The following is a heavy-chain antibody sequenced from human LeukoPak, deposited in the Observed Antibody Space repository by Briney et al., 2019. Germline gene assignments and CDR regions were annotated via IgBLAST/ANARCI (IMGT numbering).Heavy chain of an antibody. Sequence: PGGSLRLSCAASGFTFSSYAMSWVRQAPGKGLEWASAISGSGGSTYYADSVKGRFTISRDNAENSLYLQMNSLRAEDTAVYYCARDYPKMEWLLYPNWFDPWGQGTLVTVSS. D-gene: IGHD3-3*01. CDR3: ARDYPKMEWLLYPNWFDP. CDR2: ISGSGGST. J-gene: IGHJ5*02. CDR1: GFTFSSYA. V-gene: IGHV3-23*01.